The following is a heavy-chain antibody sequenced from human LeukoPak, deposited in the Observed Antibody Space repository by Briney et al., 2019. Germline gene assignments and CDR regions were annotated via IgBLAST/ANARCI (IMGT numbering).Heavy chain of an antibody. D-gene: IGHD2-8*02. CDR2: IYSGGST. CDR3: AREEGLVLDY. J-gene: IGHJ4*02. Sequence: GGSLXLSCAASGFTVSNNYMTWVRQAPGKGLEWVSLIYSGGSTYYADSVKGRFTISRDYSKNTLYLQMNSLRAEDTAVYYCAREEGLVLDYWGQGTLVTVSS. V-gene: IGHV3-66*02. CDR1: GFTVSNNY.